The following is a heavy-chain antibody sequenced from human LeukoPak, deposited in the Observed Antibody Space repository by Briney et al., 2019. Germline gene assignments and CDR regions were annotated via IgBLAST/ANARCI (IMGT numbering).Heavy chain of an antibody. CDR1: GGSISSSSYY. D-gene: IGHD6-13*01. CDR2: IYYSGST. J-gene: IGHJ5*02. V-gene: IGHV4-39*01. CDR3: ARHKQGWFDP. Sequence: SETLSLTCTVSGGSISSSSYYWGWIRQPPGKGLEWIVSIYYSGSTYYNPSLKSRVTISVDTSKNQFSLKLSSVTAADTAVYYCARHKQGWFDPWGQGTLVTVSS.